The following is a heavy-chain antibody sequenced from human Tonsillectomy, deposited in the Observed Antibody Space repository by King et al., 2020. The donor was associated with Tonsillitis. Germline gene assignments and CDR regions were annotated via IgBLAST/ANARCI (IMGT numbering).Heavy chain of an antibody. D-gene: IGHD3-10*01. CDR2: IYSGGST. CDR1: VFTGSCNY. CDR3: ARGPGSPYYYGMDV. V-gene: IGHV3-66*01. J-gene: IGHJ6*02. Sequence: VQLVESGGGLVQPGGSLRLSCAASVFTGSCNYMNRDLQAPGKGLEWGSVIYSGGSTYFADSVKGRLTISRDTSKNTVYLQMNSLRAEDTAAYYCARGPGSPYYYGMDVWGQGTTVTVSS.